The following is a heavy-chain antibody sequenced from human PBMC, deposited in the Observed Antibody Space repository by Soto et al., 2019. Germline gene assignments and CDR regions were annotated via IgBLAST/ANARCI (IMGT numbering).Heavy chain of an antibody. CDR2: INTYNGNT. CDR1: GYTFTRYG. D-gene: IGHD3-16*01. J-gene: IGHJ6*02. V-gene: IGHV1-18*01. Sequence: QVQLVQSGAEVKNPGASVKVSCKASGYTFTRYGIGWARQAPGQGLEWMGWINTYNGNTNYAQNVQGRVTLTTDTXXSTAYMELRSLRSNDTAIYYCAMVDVYVTPSPQDVWGQGTTLIVSS. CDR3: AMVDVYVTPSPQDV.